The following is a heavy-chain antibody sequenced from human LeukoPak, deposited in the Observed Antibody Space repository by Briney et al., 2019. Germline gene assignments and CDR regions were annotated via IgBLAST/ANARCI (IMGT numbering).Heavy chain of an antibody. CDR1: GFTFDDYA. CDR2: ISWDGGST. CDR3: ARNRGYGNGEGYYFDY. J-gene: IGHJ4*02. D-gene: IGHD2/OR15-2a*01. Sequence: GGSLRLSCAASGFTFDDYAMHWVRQAPGKGLEWVSLISWDGGSTYYADSVKGRFTISRDNSKNSLYLQMNSLRAEDTALYYCARNRGYGNGEGYYFDYWGQGTLVTVSS. V-gene: IGHV3-43D*03.